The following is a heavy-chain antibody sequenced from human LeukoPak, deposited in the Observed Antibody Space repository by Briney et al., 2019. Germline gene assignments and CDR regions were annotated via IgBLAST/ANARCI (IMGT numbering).Heavy chain of an antibody. CDR3: ARDSTPVTRVDAYGM. D-gene: IGHD2-2*01. J-gene: IGHJ3*02. CDR2: INRDGSVT. Sequence: GGSLRLSCAASGFTFNAYWMTWVRHPPGKGLEWVANINRDGSVTNYADSVKGRFTVSRDNAKNSLFLQMISLGAEDTAVYYCARDSTPVTRVDAYGMWGQGTLVTVSS. CDR1: GFTFNAYW. V-gene: IGHV3-7*04.